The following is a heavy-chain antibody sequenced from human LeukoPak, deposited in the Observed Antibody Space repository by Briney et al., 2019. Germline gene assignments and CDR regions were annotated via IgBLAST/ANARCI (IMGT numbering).Heavy chain of an antibody. CDR2: IWYDGSNK. J-gene: IGHJ4*02. D-gene: IGHD1-26*01. CDR3: ARSGQWELRAIYYFDY. CDR1: GFTFSSYA. Sequence: GGSLRLSCAASGFTFSSYAMSWVRQAPGKGLEWVAVIWYDGSNKYYADSVKGRFTISRDNSKNTLYLQMNSLRAEDTAVYYCARSGQWELRAIYYFDYWGQGTLVTVSS. V-gene: IGHV3-33*08.